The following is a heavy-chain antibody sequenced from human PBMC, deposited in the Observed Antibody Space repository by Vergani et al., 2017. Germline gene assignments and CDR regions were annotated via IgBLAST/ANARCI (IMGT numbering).Heavy chain of an antibody. CDR1: GFSVNSHPMR. D-gene: IGHD6-13*01. CDR3: VRTAWYYFDF. Sequence: QVTLKESGPALVKPTQTLTLTCTLSGFSVNSHPMRVIWIRQPPGKALEWLARIDWDDDKFYDRSLKTRLTISKDTSKNQVVLIMTNMDPVDTATYYCVRTAWYYFDFWGQGILVTVSS. V-gene: IGHV2-70*04. J-gene: IGHJ4*02. CDR2: IDWDDDK.